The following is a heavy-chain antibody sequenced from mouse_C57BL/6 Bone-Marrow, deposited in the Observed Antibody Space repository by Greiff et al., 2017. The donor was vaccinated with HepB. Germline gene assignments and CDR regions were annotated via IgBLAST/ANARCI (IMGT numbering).Heavy chain of an antibody. Sequence: QVQLQQSGAELARPGASVKLSCKASGYTFTSYGISWVKQRTGQGLEWIGEIYPRSGNTYYNEKFKGKATLTADKYSSTAYMELRSLTSEDSAVYFCARMNYSNYGENYFDYWGQGTTLTVSS. J-gene: IGHJ2*01. CDR1: GYTFTSYG. CDR3: ARMNYSNYGENYFDY. V-gene: IGHV1-81*01. CDR2: IYPRSGNT. D-gene: IGHD2-5*01.